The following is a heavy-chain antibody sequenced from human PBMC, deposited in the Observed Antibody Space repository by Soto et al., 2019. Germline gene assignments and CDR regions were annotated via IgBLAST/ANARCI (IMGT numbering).Heavy chain of an antibody. CDR2: IYYSGST. CDR1: GGSIFGGDYY. D-gene: IGHD5-18*01. J-gene: IGHJ3*02. Sequence: QVQLQESGPGLVKPSQTVSLTCTVSGGSIFGGDYYWSWIRQSPGKGLQWVGSIYYSGSTYYNPSLKSRVTISVDTSKNHFYLKLSSVTAADTAVYYCARDVDSTILKPNDAFGIWGQGTMVTVSS. CDR3: ARDVDSTILKPNDAFGI. V-gene: IGHV4-30-4*01.